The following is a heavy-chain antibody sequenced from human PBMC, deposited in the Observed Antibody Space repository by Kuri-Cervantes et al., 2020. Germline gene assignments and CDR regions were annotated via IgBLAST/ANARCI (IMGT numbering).Heavy chain of an antibody. CDR2: IWYDGSNK. D-gene: IGHD3-16*01. CDR1: GFTFSSYG. J-gene: IGHJ6*02. V-gene: IGHV3-33*01. Sequence: GESLKIYCAASGFTFSSYGMHWVRQAPGKGLEWVAVIWYDGSNKYYADSVKGRFTISRDNSKNTLSLQMNSLKTEDPAVYYCSTGGKYRGMDVWGQGTTVTVSS. CDR3: STGGKYRGMDV.